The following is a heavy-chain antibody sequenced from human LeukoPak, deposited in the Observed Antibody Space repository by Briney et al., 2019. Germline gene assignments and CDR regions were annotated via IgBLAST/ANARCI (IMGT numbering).Heavy chain of an antibody. CDR3: AKGREAVNRDFFDY. V-gene: IGHV3-9*01. CDR1: GFAFDDFA. J-gene: IGHJ4*02. D-gene: IGHD4-11*01. Sequence: GGSLRLSCAASGFAFDDFAMHWVRQVPGKGLEWVAGISWNSGRVNYADSVQGRFIISRDNAKTFLDLQMHSLRIDDTAMYYCAKGREAVNRDFFDYWGQGTLVTVSS. CDR2: ISWNSGRV.